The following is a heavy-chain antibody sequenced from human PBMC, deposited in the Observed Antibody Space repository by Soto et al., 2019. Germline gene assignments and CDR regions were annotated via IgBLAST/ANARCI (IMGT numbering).Heavy chain of an antibody. J-gene: IGHJ6*02. Sequence: LRLSCAASGFTFTRYSMNWVRQAPGKGLEWVSSISSTTNYIYYGDSMKGRFTISRDNAKNSLYLEMNSLRAEDTAVYYCARDSVRLWFGDYYYYYGMDVWGQGTTVTVSS. CDR1: GFTFTRYS. V-gene: IGHV3-21*06. CDR2: ISSTTNYI. D-gene: IGHD3-10*01. CDR3: ARDSVRLWFGDYYYYYGMDV.